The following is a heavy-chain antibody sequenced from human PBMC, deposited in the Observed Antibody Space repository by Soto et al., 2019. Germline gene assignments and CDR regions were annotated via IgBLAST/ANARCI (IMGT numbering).Heavy chain of an antibody. CDR1: GFTFYNAW. J-gene: IGHJ4*02. Sequence: EVQLVESGGGLVKPGGSLRLSCGASGFTFYNAWMNWVRQAPGKGLEWVGRIKRVRDGRTTDYDAPVRGRFTISRDDSKNMLFLQMNSLKTEDTAVYYGTTAITGTTPLIDFLWGQGTLVTVSS. CDR3: TTAITGTTPLIDFL. V-gene: IGHV3-15*07. D-gene: IGHD1-20*01. CDR2: IKRVRDGRTT.